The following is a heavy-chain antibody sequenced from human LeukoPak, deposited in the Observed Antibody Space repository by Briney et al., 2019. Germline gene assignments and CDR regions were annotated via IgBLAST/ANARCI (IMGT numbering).Heavy chain of an antibody. CDR2: IRNVGNDK. J-gene: IGHJ4*02. CDR3: AKDRGIISDY. CDR1: GFTFSGYS. Sequence: PGGSLRLSCAASGFTFSGYSMNWVRQAPGKGLEWVAFIRNVGNDKYYADSVKGRFFISRDNSKNTLYLQMNSLRAEDTVLYYCAKDRGIISDYWGQGILVTVSS. V-gene: IGHV3-30*02. D-gene: IGHD3-10*01.